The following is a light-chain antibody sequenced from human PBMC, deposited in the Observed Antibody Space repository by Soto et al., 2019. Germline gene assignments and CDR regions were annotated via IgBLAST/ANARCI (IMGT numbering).Light chain of an antibody. V-gene: IGKV1-5*03. CDR3: QQYNSYWT. Sequence: DIQMTQSPSTLSASVGDRVTITCRASQSISTWLAWYQQKPGKAPKLLIYKGSRFGSGVPSRFSGSGSGTELTLTISSLQPDDFATYYCQQYNSYWTFGQGTKVEIK. CDR2: KGS. CDR1: QSISTW. J-gene: IGKJ1*01.